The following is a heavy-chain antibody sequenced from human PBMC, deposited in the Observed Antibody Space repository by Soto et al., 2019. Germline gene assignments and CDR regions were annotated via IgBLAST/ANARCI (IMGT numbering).Heavy chain of an antibody. Sequence: QVQLVQSGAEVKKPGSSVKVSCKASGGTFSSYSISWVRQAPGQGLEWMGRIISVLGLPNYAQKFQGRVTITADKSPSTAYMELTSLNSEDTAVYYCARDRCSSTSCARGNWYFDLWGRGTLVTVSS. CDR3: ARDRCSSTSCARGNWYFDL. J-gene: IGHJ2*01. CDR2: IISVLGLP. D-gene: IGHD2-2*01. V-gene: IGHV1-69*04. CDR1: GGTFSSYS.